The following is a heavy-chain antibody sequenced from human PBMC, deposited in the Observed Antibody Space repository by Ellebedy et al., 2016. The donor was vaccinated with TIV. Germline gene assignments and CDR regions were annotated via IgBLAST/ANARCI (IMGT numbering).Heavy chain of an antibody. J-gene: IGHJ4*02. Sequence: GESLKISCAPSGFTFSTYSMNWVRQAPGKGLEWVSSISTSGSYIYYADSVKCRFTISRDSAKNSLYLQMNSLRAEDTAVYYCARGGRGTLGTFDYWGQGTLVTVSS. V-gene: IGHV3-21*01. CDR2: ISTSGSYI. D-gene: IGHD7-27*01. CDR3: ARGGRGTLGTFDY. CDR1: GFTFSTYS.